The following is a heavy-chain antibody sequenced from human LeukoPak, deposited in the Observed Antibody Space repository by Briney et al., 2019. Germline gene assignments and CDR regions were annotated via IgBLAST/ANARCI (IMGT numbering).Heavy chain of an antibody. CDR3: ARAHFGTVTSSGYCFDP. CDR2: INPTGGST. J-gene: IGHJ5*02. V-gene: IGHV1-46*01. CDR1: GYTFPSYF. D-gene: IGHD4-17*01. Sequence: GASVKVSCKASGYTFPSYFMHWVRQAPGQGLEWMGIINPTGGSTTYAQKFQGRVTMTRDTSTSTVYMELSSLRSDDMAVYYCARAHFGTVTSSGYCFDPWGQGTLVTVSS.